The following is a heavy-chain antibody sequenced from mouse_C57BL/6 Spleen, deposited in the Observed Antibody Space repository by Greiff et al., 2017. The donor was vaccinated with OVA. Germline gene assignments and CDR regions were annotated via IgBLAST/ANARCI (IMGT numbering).Heavy chain of an antibody. V-gene: IGHV1-82*01. Sequence: VQLQQSGPELVKPGASVKISCKASGYAFSSSWMNWVKQRPGKGLEWIGRIYPGDGDTNYNGKFKGKATLTADKSSSTAYMQLSSLTSEDSAVYFCAAVEKDYYGKENFDGWGTGTTVTVSS. D-gene: IGHD1-1*01. CDR3: AAVEKDYYGKENFDG. CDR2: IYPGDGDT. J-gene: IGHJ1*03. CDR1: GYAFSSSW.